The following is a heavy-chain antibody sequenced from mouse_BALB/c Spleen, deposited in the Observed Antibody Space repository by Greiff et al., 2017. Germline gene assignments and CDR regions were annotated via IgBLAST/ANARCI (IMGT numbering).Heavy chain of an antibody. Sequence: VQLKESGAELVRPGASVKISCKASGYSFTGYNMNWVKQSNGKSLEWIGNIDPYYGGTSYNQKFKGKATLTVDKSSSTAYMQLKSLTSEDSAVYYCVRQLGLEDAMDYWGQGTSVTVSS. V-gene: IGHV1-39*01. CDR3: VRQLGLEDAMDY. J-gene: IGHJ4*01. D-gene: IGHD3-1*01. CDR2: IDPYYGGT. CDR1: GYSFTGYN.